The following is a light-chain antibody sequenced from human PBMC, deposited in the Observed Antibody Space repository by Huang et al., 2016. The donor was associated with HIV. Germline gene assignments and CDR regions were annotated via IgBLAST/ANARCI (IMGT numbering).Light chain of an antibody. CDR2: GSS. Sequence: IVMTQSPATLSVSPGERVPVSCRANRSVSSNLAWYQQRPGQAHRLLIYGSSTRAPGIPARVSGSGSGTDFSLTISSLQSEDFALYYCQQYNNWLLSFGGGTRVDI. J-gene: IGKJ4*01. CDR3: QQYNNWLLS. CDR1: RSVSSN. V-gene: IGKV3-15*01.